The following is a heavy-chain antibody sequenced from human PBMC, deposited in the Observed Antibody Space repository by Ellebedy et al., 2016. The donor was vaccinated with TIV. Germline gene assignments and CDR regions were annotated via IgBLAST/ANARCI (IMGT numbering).Heavy chain of an antibody. CDR3: ARARGSGWFDYYYGMDV. D-gene: IGHD6-19*01. Sequence: GESLKISXAASGFTFSSYSMNWVRQAPGKGLEWVSSISSSSSYIYYADSVKGRFTISRDNAKNSLYLQMNSLRAEDTAVYYCARARGSGWFDYYYGMDVWGQGTTVTVSS. J-gene: IGHJ6*02. CDR1: GFTFSSYS. CDR2: ISSSSSYI. V-gene: IGHV3-21*01.